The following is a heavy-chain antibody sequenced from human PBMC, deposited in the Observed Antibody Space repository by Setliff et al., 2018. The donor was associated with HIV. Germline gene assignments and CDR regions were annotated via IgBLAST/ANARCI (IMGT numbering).Heavy chain of an antibody. J-gene: IGHJ3*01. V-gene: IGHV4-59*01. D-gene: IGHD2-8*01. Sequence: TLSLTCAISGDSIRSNYWNWVRQPPGKGLEWMGYIHDSGSTKYNPSLKSRVTLSVDLSKNQVSLTLSSVSAADTAVYDCAPSFCTSGVCYNDDAFDVWGQGTMVTVSS. CDR3: APSFCTSGVCYNDDAFDV. CDR2: IHDSGST. CDR1: GDSIRSNY.